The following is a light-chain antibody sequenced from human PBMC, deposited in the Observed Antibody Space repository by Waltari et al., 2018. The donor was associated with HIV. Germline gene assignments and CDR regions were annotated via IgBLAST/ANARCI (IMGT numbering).Light chain of an antibody. V-gene: IGLV2-14*01. CDR1: NSDVGGYNY. CDR2: DVS. CDR3: SSYTSSSTVV. J-gene: IGLJ2*01. Sequence: QSALPQPASVSGSPGQSITISCTGTNSDVGGYNYVSWYQQYPGKAPKLMIYDVSNRPSGVSNRFSASKSGNTASLTISGLQAEDEADYYCSSYTSSSTVVFGGGTKLTVL.